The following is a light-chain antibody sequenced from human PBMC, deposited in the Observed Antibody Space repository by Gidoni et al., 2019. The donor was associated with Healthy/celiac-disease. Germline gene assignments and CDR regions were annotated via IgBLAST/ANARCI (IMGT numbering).Light chain of an antibody. CDR3: QQPSTPVA. CDR2: GAS. CDR1: QSVSSSD. Sequence: LVLTQSPGTLSLSPGERATLSCRASQSVSSSDLAWYQQKPGQAPRLLIDGASSRATGIPDRCSGSGSGTDFTLTISRLEPEDFAVYYWQQPSTPVAFGQGTKLEIK. J-gene: IGKJ2*01. V-gene: IGKV3-20*01.